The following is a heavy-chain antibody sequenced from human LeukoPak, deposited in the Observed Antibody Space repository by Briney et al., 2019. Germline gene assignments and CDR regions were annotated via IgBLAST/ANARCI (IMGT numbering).Heavy chain of an antibody. CDR2: ISGSGGST. V-gene: IGHV3-23*01. CDR1: GLTFSSYA. CDR3: AKGLQWELPFDY. Sequence: GGSLRLSCAASGLTFSSYAMSWVRQAPGKGLEWVSSISGSGGSTYYADSVKGRFTISRDNSKNTLYVQMNSLRAEDTAVYSCAKGLQWELPFDYWGQGILVTVSS. J-gene: IGHJ4*02. D-gene: IGHD1-26*01.